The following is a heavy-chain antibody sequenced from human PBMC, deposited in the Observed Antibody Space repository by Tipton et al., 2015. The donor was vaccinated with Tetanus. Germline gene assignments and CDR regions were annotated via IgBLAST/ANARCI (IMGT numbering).Heavy chain of an antibody. CDR2: MYYSGTT. J-gene: IGHJ4*02. V-gene: IGHV4-30-2*01. CDR1: GGSISSGGYS. D-gene: IGHD3-9*01. Sequence: TLSLTCAVSGGSISSGGYSWTWIRQPPGKGLQWIGYMYYSGTTHYNPSLKSRVTISIDRSKNQLSLKLTSVTAADTAVYYCARATEHDIMTGYDNWGPGTQVTVSS. CDR3: ARATEHDIMTGYDN.